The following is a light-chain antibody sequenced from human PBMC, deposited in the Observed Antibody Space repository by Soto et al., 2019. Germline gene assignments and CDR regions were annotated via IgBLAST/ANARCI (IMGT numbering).Light chain of an antibody. CDR3: QQYNDWPLT. V-gene: IGKV3-15*01. CDR1: QSVNSN. J-gene: IGKJ4*01. CDR2: GAS. Sequence: EIVMTQSPATLSVSPGERATLSCRASQSVNSNLAWYQRKPGQAPRLLMYGASTGAAGIPARFSGSGSGTGFTLTISSLQSEDFAVYYCQQYNDWPLTFGGGTKVEIK.